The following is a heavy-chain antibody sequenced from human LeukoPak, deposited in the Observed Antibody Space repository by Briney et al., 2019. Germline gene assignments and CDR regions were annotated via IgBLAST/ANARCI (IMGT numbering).Heavy chain of an antibody. V-gene: IGHV4-34*12. CDR1: SESFSGYF. CDR2: IFYTGST. D-gene: IGHD3-10*01. J-gene: IGHJ3*02. Sequence: ASETLSLTCAIYSESFSGYFWSWVRQPPGKALEWIGNIFYTGSTYYSPSLKSRVTISLDTSRNQFSLRLNSVTAADTAVYYCAKSNGYGLIDIWGQGTMVTVSS. CDR3: AKSNGYGLIDI.